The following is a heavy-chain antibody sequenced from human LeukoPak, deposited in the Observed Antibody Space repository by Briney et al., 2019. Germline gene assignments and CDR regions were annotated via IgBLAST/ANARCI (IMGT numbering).Heavy chain of an antibody. CDR1: KFTFNNYA. J-gene: IGHJ4*02. V-gene: IGHV3-23*01. CDR2: ISGSGDNM. Sequence: AGGSLRLSCLASKFTFNNYAMTWVRQAPGKGLEWVSSISGSGDNMDYADSVKGRFTISRDDSKNTLYLQMNSLRPDDTAVYYCAKDWAWSFDYWGQGTLVTVSS. D-gene: IGHD2-8*02. CDR3: AKDWAWSFDY.